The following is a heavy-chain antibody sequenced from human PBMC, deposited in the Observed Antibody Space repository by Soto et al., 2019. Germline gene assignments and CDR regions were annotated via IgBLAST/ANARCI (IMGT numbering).Heavy chain of an antibody. J-gene: IGHJ4*02. V-gene: IGHV1-18*01. Sequence: QVQLVQSGAEVKKPGASVKVSCKASGYTFSSYGISWVRQAPGQGREWMGWISTYNGNTNYAQKIKGRVTVITNTSTSTAYMELASLRSVDTAVYYCAIDAGVSGELDYWGQGTLVTVSS. CDR2: ISTYNGNT. CDR1: GYTFSSYG. CDR3: AIDAGVSGELDY. D-gene: IGHD1-26*01.